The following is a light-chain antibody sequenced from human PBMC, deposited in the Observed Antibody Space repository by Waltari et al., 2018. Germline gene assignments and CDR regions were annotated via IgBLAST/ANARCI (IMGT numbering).Light chain of an antibody. CDR1: NSNIGMNT. J-gene: IGLJ1*01. CDR3: ATWDDTLNGYV. Sequence: QSVLTQPPSMSGTPGQRVTISCSGSNSNIGMNTLNWYQHLPKTAPRLLIFRDSQRPSGVPDRFSGSKSGTSGSLAINGLQSEDEADYYCATWDDTLNGYVFGPGTKVSVL. CDR2: RDS. V-gene: IGLV1-44*01.